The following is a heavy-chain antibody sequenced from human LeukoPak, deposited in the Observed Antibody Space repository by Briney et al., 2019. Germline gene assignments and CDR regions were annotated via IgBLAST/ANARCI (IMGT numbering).Heavy chain of an antibody. J-gene: IGHJ4*02. Sequence: ASVKVSCKASGYTFTSYDINWVRHATGQGLEWMGWMSPNSGDTGYAQKFQGRVTMTRDTSISTAYMELTSLRSEDTAIYYCARGPPNWDFDFWGQGALVTVSS. CDR2: MSPNSGDT. V-gene: IGHV1-8*02. CDR1: GYTFTSYD. CDR3: ARGPPNWDFDF. D-gene: IGHD1-1*01.